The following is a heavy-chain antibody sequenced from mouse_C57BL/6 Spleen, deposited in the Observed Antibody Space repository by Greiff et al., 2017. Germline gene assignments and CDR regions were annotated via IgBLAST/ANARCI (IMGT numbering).Heavy chain of an antibody. D-gene: IGHD2-10*01. J-gene: IGHJ4*01. CDR1: GYTFTSYW. CDR3: ARALLYYAMDY. Sequence: VQLQQPGAELVKPGASVKLSCKASGYTFTSYWMQWVKQRPGQGLEWIGEIDPSDSYTNYNQKFKGKATLTVDTSSSTAYMQLSSLTSEDSAVYYCARALLYYAMDYWGQGTSGTVSS. V-gene: IGHV1-50*01. CDR2: IDPSDSYT.